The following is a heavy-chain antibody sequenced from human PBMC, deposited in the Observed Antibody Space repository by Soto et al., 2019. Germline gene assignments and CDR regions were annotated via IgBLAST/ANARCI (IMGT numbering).Heavy chain of an antibody. CDR3: ARDIAAAGADAFDI. D-gene: IGHD6-13*01. Sequence: SETLSLTCTVSGGSISSGDYYWSWIRQPPGKGLEWIGYIYYSGSTYYNPSLKSRVTISVDTSKNQFSLKLSSVTAADTAVYYCARDIAAAGADAFDIWGQGTMVTVSS. J-gene: IGHJ3*02. CDR1: GGSISSGDYY. V-gene: IGHV4-30-4*01. CDR2: IYYSGST.